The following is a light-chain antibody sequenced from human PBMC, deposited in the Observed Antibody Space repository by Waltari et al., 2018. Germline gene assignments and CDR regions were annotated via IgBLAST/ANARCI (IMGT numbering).Light chain of an antibody. Sequence: EIVLTQSPATLSLSPGESATLSCRASQSARSYLAWYQQKPGQAPRLLIYDASNRATGIPARFSGSGSGTDFTLTISSLEPEDFAVYYCQQRRAFGQGTKVEIK. CDR3: QQRRA. V-gene: IGKV3-11*01. CDR1: QSARSY. CDR2: DAS. J-gene: IGKJ1*01.